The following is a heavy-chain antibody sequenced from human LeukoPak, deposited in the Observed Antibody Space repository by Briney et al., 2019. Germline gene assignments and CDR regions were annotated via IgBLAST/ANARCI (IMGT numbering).Heavy chain of an antibody. Sequence: SETLSLTCAVYGGSFSGYYWSWIRQPPGQGLEWIGEINHRGITHYSPSLKSRVTLSVDKSKNQFPLKLSSVTAADTAVYYCARGDNSGYVYWGQGTLVTVSS. V-gene: IGHV4-34*01. CDR3: ARGDNSGYVY. CDR2: INHRGIT. CDR1: GGSFSGYY. J-gene: IGHJ4*02. D-gene: IGHD5-12*01.